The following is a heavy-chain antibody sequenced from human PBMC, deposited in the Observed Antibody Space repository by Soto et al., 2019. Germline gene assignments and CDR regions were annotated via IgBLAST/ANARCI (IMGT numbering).Heavy chain of an antibody. Sequence: GGSLRLSCAASGFTFSSYAMSWVRQAPGKGLEWVSAISGSGGSTYYADSVKGRFTISRDNSKNTLYLQMNSLRAEDTAVYYCAKSLLSRWEISGHLTYFDHWGQGTLVTVSS. D-gene: IGHD3-16*02. CDR2: ISGSGGST. CDR3: AKSLLSRWEISGHLTYFDH. CDR1: GFTFSSYA. J-gene: IGHJ4*02. V-gene: IGHV3-23*01.